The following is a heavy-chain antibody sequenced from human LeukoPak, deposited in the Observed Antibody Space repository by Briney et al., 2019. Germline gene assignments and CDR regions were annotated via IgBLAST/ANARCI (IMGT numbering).Heavy chain of an antibody. V-gene: IGHV3-48*03. CDR1: GFTFSSYE. J-gene: IGHJ4*02. CDR2: ISSSGSTI. CDR3: ARDHDSSTVITFGY. Sequence: PGGSLRLSCAASGFTFSSYEMNWVRQAPGKGLEWVSYISSSGSTIYYADSVKGRFTISRDNAKNSLYLQMNSLRAEDTAVYYCARDHDSSTVITFGYWGQGTLVTVSS. D-gene: IGHD4-17*01.